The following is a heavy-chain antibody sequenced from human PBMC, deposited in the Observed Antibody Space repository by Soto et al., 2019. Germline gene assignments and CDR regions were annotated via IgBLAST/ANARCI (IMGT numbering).Heavy chain of an antibody. CDR1: GGSFSGYY. V-gene: IGHV4-34*01. J-gene: IGHJ4*02. D-gene: IGHD6-19*01. CDR3: ARVRSIAVAGIGY. Sequence: SETLSLTCAVYGGSFSGYYWSWIRQPPGKGLEWIGEINHSGSTNYNPSLKSRVTISVDTSKNQFSLKLSSVTAADTAVYYCARVRSIAVAGIGYWGQGTLVTVSS. CDR2: INHSGST.